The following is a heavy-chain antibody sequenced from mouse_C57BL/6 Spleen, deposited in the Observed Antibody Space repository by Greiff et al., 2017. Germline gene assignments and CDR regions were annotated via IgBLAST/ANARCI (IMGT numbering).Heavy chain of an antibody. D-gene: IGHD1-1*01. V-gene: IGHV1-69*01. CDR1: GYTFTSYW. J-gene: IGHJ2*01. CDR3: ARITTVNYFDY. Sequence: QVQLKQPGAELVMPGASVKLSCKASGYTFTSYWMHWVKQRPGQGLEWIGEIDPSDSYTNYNQKFKGKSTLTVDKSSSTAYMQLSSLTSEDSAVYYCARITTVNYFDYWGQGTTLTVSS. CDR2: IDPSDSYT.